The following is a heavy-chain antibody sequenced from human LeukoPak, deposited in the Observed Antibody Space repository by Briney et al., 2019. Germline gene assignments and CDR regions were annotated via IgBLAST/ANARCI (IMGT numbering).Heavy chain of an antibody. J-gene: IGHJ4*02. V-gene: IGHV3-30*02. Sequence: GGCVALSCAASGFTFSSYGMHWVRQAPGKGLEWVAFIRYDGSNKYYADSVKGRFTISRDNSKNTLYLQMNSLRAEDTAVYYCAKERDTAMVTIDYWGQGTLVTVSS. D-gene: IGHD5-18*01. CDR3: AKERDTAMVTIDY. CDR2: IRYDGSNK. CDR1: GFTFSSYG.